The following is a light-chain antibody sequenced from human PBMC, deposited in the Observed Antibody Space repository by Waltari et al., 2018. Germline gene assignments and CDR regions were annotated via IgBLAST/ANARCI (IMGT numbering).Light chain of an antibody. CDR2: GAS. CDR1: QSVRSN. CDR3: QHYSNWPLT. Sequence: EIVLTQSPGTLSLSPGERATLSCRASQSVRSNYLAWYQQKPGQAPRLLIYGASTRATGIPARFSGSGSVTEFTLSISSLQSEDFAVYYCQHYSNWPLTFGGGTKVEIK. V-gene: IGKV3-15*01. J-gene: IGKJ4*01.